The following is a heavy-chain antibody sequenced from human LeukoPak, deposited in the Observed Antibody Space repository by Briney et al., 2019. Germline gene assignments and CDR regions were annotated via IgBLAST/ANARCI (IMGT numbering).Heavy chain of an antibody. D-gene: IGHD2-2*01. CDR2: ISSSGSYI. CDR1: RFTFSSYS. CDR3: AREDACSLDY. J-gene: IGHJ4*02. V-gene: IGHV3-21*06. Sequence: GGSLRLSCAASRFTFSSYSMNWVRQAPGKGLEWVSSISSSGSYIYYADSLKGRFAISRDNAKNSLYLQMNNLRAEDTAVYYCAREDACSLDYWGQGILVTVSS.